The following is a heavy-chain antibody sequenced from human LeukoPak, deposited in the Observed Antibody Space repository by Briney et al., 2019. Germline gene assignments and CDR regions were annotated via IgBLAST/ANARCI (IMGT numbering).Heavy chain of an antibody. CDR1: GFTFSSYS. CDR2: ISSSSSYI. CDR3: ARVLKAAAGFDY. V-gene: IGHV3-21*01. D-gene: IGHD6-13*01. J-gene: IGHJ4*02. Sequence: GGSLRLSCAASGFTFSSYSMNWVRLAPGKGLEWVSSISSSSSYIYYADSVKGRFTISRDNAKNSLCLQMNSLRAEDTAVYYCARVLKAAAGFDYWGQGTLVTVSS.